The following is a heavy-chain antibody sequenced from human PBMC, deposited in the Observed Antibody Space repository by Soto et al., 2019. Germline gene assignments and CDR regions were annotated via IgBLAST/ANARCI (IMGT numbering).Heavy chain of an antibody. CDR1: GYTFTSYY. CDR2: INPSGGST. J-gene: IGHJ6*02. Sequence: ASVKVSCKASGYTFTSYYMHWVRQAPGQGLEWMGIINPSGGSTSYAQKFQGRVTMTRDTSTSTVYMELSSLRSEDTAVYYCARGPTNYDILTGYYRHYYYYGMDVWGQGTTVTVSS. V-gene: IGHV1-46*03. CDR3: ARGPTNYDILTGYYRHYYYYGMDV. D-gene: IGHD3-9*01.